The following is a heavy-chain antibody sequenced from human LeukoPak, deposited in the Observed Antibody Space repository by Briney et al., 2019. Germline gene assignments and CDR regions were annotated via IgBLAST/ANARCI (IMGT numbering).Heavy chain of an antibody. CDR3: ARENLWRVDV. J-gene: IGHJ6*02. Sequence: GGSLRLSCAASGFPFSSHFMSWVRQAPGKGLEWVAKIKPDGSDQYYVDSVKGRFTFSRDNARNSLDLQMNNLRAEDSAVYYCARENLWRVDVWGQGTTVTVSS. CDR2: IKPDGSDQ. D-gene: IGHD3-3*01. CDR1: GFPFSSHF. V-gene: IGHV3-7*01.